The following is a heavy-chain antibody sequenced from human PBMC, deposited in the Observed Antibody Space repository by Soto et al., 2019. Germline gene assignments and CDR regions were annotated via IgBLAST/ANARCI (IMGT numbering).Heavy chain of an antibody. Sequence: GGSLRLSCAASGFTFSSYSMNWVRQAPGKGLERVSYISSSSSTIYYADSMKGSLTISRENAKNSLYLQMNSLRAEDTAVYYCARALNPAEPTITGSTHFYYYYMDVWGKGTTVTVSS. J-gene: IGHJ6*03. V-gene: IGHV3-48*01. D-gene: IGHD1-7*01. CDR2: ISSSSSTI. CDR1: GFTFSSYS. CDR3: ARALNPAEPTITGSTHFYYYYMDV.